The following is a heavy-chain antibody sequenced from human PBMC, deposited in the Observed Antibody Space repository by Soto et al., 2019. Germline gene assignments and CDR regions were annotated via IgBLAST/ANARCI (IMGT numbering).Heavy chain of an antibody. D-gene: IGHD3-9*01. CDR3: ARESHDILTGPPWVWYFDL. CDR2: SNDRGSI. CDR1: GGSFRGDY. V-gene: IGHV4-34*01. J-gene: IGHJ2*01. Sequence: QVQLQQWGAGPLRPLETLSLTCGGPGGSFRGDYWAWIRQSPGKGLEWSGESNDRGSINYNPSLKSRGSISVDTSKNHYSLNLRSVTAADTAVYYCARESHDILTGPPWVWYFDLWGRGTLVTVSS.